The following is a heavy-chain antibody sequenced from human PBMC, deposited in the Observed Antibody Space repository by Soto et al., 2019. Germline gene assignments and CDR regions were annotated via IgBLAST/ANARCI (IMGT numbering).Heavy chain of an antibody. V-gene: IGHV1-69*06. CDR2: IIPIFGTV. Sequence: SVKVACKASGGTFSGYAISWVRQAPGQGLEWMGGIIPIFGTVNYAQKFEGRVTITADKSTSTAYRELSSLRSEDTAVYYCARLSNWEYGGNFHFDYWGQGALVTVSS. J-gene: IGHJ4*02. D-gene: IGHD2-21*02. CDR3: ARLSNWEYGGNFHFDY. CDR1: GGTFSGYA.